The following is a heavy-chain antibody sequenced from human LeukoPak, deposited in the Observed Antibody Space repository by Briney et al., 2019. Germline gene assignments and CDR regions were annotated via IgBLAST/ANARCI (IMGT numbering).Heavy chain of an antibody. D-gene: IGHD5-24*01. J-gene: IGHJ4*02. CDR2: TYNSWRN. CDR3: ARFSGYIYPYDY. CDR1: GGSISSSCSY. Sequence: PSETLSLTCTVSGGSISSSCSYCGWIRQPPRKGLEWIGTTYNSWRNYYNPSLKSRVTISGDTSKNQFSLKVTSVTAADTAVYYCARFSGYIYPYDYWGQGTLVTVSS. V-gene: IGHV4-39*01.